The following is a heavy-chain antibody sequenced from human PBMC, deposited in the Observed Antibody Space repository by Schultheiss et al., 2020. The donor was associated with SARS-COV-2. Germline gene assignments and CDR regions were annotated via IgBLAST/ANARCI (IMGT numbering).Heavy chain of an antibody. V-gene: IGHV4-34*01. J-gene: IGHJ1*01. CDR3: ARGIGRSGPGIAAAGPFQH. Sequence: SETLSLTCTVSGGSISSYYWGWIRQPPGKGLEWIGEINHSGSTNYNPSLKSRVTISVDTSKNQFSLKLSSVTAADTAVYYCARGIGRSGPGIAAAGPFQHWGQGTLVTVSS. CDR2: INHSGST. CDR1: GGSISSYY. D-gene: IGHD6-13*01.